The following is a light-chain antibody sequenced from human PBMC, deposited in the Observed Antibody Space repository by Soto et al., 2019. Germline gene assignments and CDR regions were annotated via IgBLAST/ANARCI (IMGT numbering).Light chain of an antibody. CDR1: ESVSSNY. CDR2: AAS. V-gene: IGKV3D-20*02. CDR3: QQRSNWPPYT. Sequence: EIVLTQSPGTLSSSPGERATLSCRASESVSSNYLAWYQQRPGQAPRLLIYAASNRARGIPDRFGGSGSGTDFTLTVSRLEPEDFAVYYCQQRSNWPPYTLGQGTQLEIK. J-gene: IGKJ2*01.